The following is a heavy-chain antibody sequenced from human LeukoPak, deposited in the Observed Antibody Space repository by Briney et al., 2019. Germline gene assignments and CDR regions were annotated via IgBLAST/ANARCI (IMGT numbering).Heavy chain of an antibody. CDR3: ARRMVRGTIDY. V-gene: IGHV4-39*01. Sequence: SETLSLTCTVSGGSISSSSYYWGWIRQPPGKGLEWIGSIYYSGSTYYNPSLKSRVTISVDTSKNQFSPKLSSVTAADTAVYYCARRMVRGTIDYWGQGTLVTVSS. J-gene: IGHJ4*02. CDR2: IYYSGST. D-gene: IGHD3-10*01. CDR1: GGSISSSSYY.